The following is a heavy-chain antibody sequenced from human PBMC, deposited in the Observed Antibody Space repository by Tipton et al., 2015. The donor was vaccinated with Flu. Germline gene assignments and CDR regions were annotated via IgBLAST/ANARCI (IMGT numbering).Heavy chain of an antibody. Sequence: GLVKPSETLSLTCTVSGGSVSSGSYYWSWIRQPPGKGLEWIGYIYYSGSTNYNPSLKSRVTISVDTSKNQFSLKLSSVTAADTAVYYCARAPYYYGSGDIWGQGTMVTVSS. CDR2: IYYSGST. V-gene: IGHV4-61*01. D-gene: IGHD3-10*01. CDR3: ARAPYYYGSGDI. J-gene: IGHJ3*02. CDR1: GGSVSSGSYY.